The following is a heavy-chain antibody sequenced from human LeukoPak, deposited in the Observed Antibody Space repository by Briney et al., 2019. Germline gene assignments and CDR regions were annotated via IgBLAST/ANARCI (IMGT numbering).Heavy chain of an antibody. J-gene: IGHJ3*02. D-gene: IGHD3-22*01. CDR1: GFTFSSYG. CDR2: IRYDGSNK. CDR3: AKEAYYYDSRGRGAFDI. V-gene: IGHV3-30*02. Sequence: GGSLRLSCAASGFTFSSYGMHWVRQAPGKGLERMAFIRYDGSNKYYADSVKGRFTISRDNSKNTLYLQMNSLRAEDTAVYYCAKEAYYYDSRGRGAFDIWGQGTMVTVSS.